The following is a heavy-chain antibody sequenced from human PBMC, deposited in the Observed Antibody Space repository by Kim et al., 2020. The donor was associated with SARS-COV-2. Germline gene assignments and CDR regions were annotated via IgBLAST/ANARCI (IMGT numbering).Heavy chain of an antibody. D-gene: IGHD3-22*01. CDR2: IYYSGST. CDR1: GGSISSYY. CDR3: ARHNFLYYYDSSGYYNEGRAFDI. V-gene: IGHV4-59*08. Sequence: SETLSLTCTVSGGSISSYYWSWIRQPPGKGLEWIGYIYYSGSTNYNPSLKSRVTISVDTSKNQFSLKLSSVTAADTAVYYCARHNFLYYYDSSGYYNEGRAFDIWGQGTMVTVSS. J-gene: IGHJ3*02.